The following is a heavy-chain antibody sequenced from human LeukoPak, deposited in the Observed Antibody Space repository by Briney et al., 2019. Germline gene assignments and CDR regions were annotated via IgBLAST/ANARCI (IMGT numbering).Heavy chain of an antibody. CDR3: ARDGGSGADY. Sequence: GGSLRLSCAASGFTFSLHSMNWVRQAPGKGLEWISYISSGSRSIYYADSVTGRFTISRDNAQNSMYLQMNSLRAEDTAVYYCARDGGSGADYWGQGTLVSVSS. J-gene: IGHJ4*02. V-gene: IGHV3-48*04. CDR1: GFTFSLHS. D-gene: IGHD3-16*01. CDR2: ISSGSRSI.